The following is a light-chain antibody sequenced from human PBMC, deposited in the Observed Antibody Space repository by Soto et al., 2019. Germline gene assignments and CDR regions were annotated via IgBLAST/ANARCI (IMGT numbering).Light chain of an antibody. V-gene: IGKV3D-15*01. CDR2: DAS. CDR1: ESVRTS. Sequence: IVMTQSPATLSASQGERASLSCRASESVRTSLAWYQQKPGQAPRLLIYDASTRATGIPARFSGSGSGTEFTLTISSLQAEDFAVYHCQQYNNWPGTFGQGAKVDIK. CDR3: QQYNNWPGT. J-gene: IGKJ1*01.